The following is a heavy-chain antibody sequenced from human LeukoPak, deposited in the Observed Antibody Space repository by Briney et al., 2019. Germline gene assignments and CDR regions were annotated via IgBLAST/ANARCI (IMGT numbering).Heavy chain of an antibody. CDR2: LSGSGITT. J-gene: IGHJ6*02. Sequence: GGSLRLSCAASGFTFSNSAMSWVRQAPGKGLEWVSTLSGSGITTYYADSVKGRFTISRDNSKNSLYLQMNSLRAEDTAVYYCATDVWGQGTTVTVSS. V-gene: IGHV3-23*01. CDR3: ATDV. CDR1: GFTFSNSA.